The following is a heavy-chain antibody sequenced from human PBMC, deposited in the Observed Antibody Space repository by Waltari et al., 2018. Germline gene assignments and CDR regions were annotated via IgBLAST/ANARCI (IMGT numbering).Heavy chain of an antibody. CDR3: ARAPYSSSPNWFDP. J-gene: IGHJ5*02. V-gene: IGHV1-8*03. D-gene: IGHD6-6*01. CDR2: MNPNSGNT. Sequence: QVQLVQSGAEVKKPGASVKVPCKASGYTFTSYDNNWVRQATGQGLEWMGWMNPNSGNTGYAQKFQGRVTITRNTSISTAYMELSSLRSEDTAVYYCARAPYSSSPNWFDPWGQGTLVTVSS. CDR1: GYTFTSYD.